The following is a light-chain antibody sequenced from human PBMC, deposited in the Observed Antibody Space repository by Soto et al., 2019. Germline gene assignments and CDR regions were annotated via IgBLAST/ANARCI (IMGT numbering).Light chain of an antibody. Sequence: QSVLTQPASVSGSPGQSITLSCTGTSNDVGGYNYVSWYQQYPGQAPRLLIYEVNNRPSGISDRFSGSKSGNTASLTISGLQADDEADYYCSSYTSSSTLVFGGGTQLTVL. CDR1: SNDVGGYNY. CDR3: SSYTSSSTLV. V-gene: IGLV2-14*01. CDR2: EVN. J-gene: IGLJ3*02.